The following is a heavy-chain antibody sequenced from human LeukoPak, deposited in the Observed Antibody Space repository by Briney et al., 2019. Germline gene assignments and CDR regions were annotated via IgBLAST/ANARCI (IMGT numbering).Heavy chain of an antibody. CDR1: GFTFSSYW. CDR2: INSDGSST. D-gene: IGHD6-19*01. V-gene: IGHV3-74*01. J-gene: IGHJ4*02. Sequence: GGSLRLSCAASGFTFSSYWMHWVRQAPGKGLVWVSRINSDGSSTSYADSVKGRFTISRDNAKNTLYLQMNSLRAEDTAVYCCARVPYSSGWSRGPFDYWGQGTLVTVSS. CDR3: ARVPYSSGWSRGPFDY.